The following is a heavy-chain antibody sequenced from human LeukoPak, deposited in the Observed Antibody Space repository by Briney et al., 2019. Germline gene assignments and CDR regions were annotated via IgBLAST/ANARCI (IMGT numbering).Heavy chain of an antibody. CDR1: GGTFSSYA. CDR3: AREAPHDSSAQSAPFDY. J-gene: IGHJ4*02. D-gene: IGHD3-22*01. V-gene: IGHV1-69*04. CDR2: IIPILGIA. Sequence: ASVKVSCKASGGTFSSYAISWVRQAPGQGLEWTGRIIPILGIANYAQKFQGRVTITADKSTSTAYMELSSLRSEDTAVYYCAREAPHDSSAQSAPFDYWGQGTLVTVSS.